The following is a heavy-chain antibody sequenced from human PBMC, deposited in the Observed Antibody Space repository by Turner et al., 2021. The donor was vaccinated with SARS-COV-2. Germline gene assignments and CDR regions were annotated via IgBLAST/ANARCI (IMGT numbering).Heavy chain of an antibody. CDR2: SIPILGIA. D-gene: IGHD4-17*01. V-gene: IGHV1-69*10. Sequence: QVQLVQSGAEVKKPVSSVKVSCKASGGTFSSYAISWVRQAPGQGLEWMGGSIPILGIANYAQKFQGRVTITADKSTSTAYMELSSLRSEDTAVYYCARDYGDSPLGYWGQGTLVTVSS. CDR1: GGTFSSYA. CDR3: ARDYGDSPLGY. J-gene: IGHJ4*02.